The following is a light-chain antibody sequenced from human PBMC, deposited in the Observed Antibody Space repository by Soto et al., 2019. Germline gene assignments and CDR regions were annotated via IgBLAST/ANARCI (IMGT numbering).Light chain of an antibody. CDR2: DVN. V-gene: IGLV2-11*01. J-gene: IGLJ2*01. CDR3: CSYAGSYTYVV. CDR1: SSDVGAYKY. Sequence: QSALTQPRSVSGSPGQSVTISCTGTSSDVGAYKYVSWYHHYPGKAPKLIIYDVNSRPSGVPDRFSGSKSGNTASLTISGLQADDEGDYFCCSYAGSYTYVVFGGGTKVTVL.